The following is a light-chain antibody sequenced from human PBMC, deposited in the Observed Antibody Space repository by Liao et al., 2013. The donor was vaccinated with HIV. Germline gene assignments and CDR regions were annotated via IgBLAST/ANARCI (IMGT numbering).Light chain of an antibody. CDR3: QAWDSGTGV. CDR2: YDT. Sequence: SYVLTQPSSLSVAPGKTARMTCGGNSIGSKSVHWYQQKPGQAPVLVIYYDTDRPSGIPERFSGSNSGNTATLTISGTQAMDEADYYCQAWDSGTGVFGTGTKVTVL. J-gene: IGLJ1*01. V-gene: IGLV3-21*01. CDR1: SIGSKS.